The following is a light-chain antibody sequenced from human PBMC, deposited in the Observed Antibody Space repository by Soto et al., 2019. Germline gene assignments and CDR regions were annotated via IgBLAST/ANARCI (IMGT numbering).Light chain of an antibody. J-gene: IGKJ4*01. Sequence: DIQLTQSPSFLSASVGDRVTITCRASQSISSYLAWYKQTPGKAPKLLVYAATTLQSGVPSRFSGSGSGTKFTLTVSSLQPEDFATYDGEHLNSSPTFGVGTKVESK. CDR3: EHLNSSPT. CDR2: AAT. CDR1: QSISSY. V-gene: IGKV1-9*01.